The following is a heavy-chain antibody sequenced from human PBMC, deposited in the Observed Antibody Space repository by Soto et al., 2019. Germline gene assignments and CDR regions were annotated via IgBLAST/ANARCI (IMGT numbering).Heavy chain of an antibody. CDR3: AREGASSCSSTSCRYRFDP. J-gene: IGHJ5*02. CDR1: GGTFSSYA. Sequence: SVKVSCKASGGTFSSYAISWVRQAPGQGLEWMGGIIPIFGTANYAQKFQGRVTITADESTSTAYMELSSLRSEDTAVYYCAREGASSCSSTSCRYRFDPWGQGTLVTVSS. CDR2: IIPIFGTA. D-gene: IGHD2-2*01. V-gene: IGHV1-69*13.